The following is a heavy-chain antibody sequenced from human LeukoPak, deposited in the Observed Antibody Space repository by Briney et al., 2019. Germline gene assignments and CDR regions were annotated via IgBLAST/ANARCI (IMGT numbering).Heavy chain of an antibody. D-gene: IGHD4-11*01. J-gene: IGHJ6*03. Sequence: SETLSLTCTVSGGTISSYYWSWIRQPAGKGLEWIGRIYTSGSTNYNPSLKSRVTMSVDTSKNQFSLKLSSVTAADTAVYYCARNRGSTVITDQYYYYYMDVWGKGTKVTVSS. CDR1: GGTISSYY. CDR2: IYTSGST. V-gene: IGHV4-4*07. CDR3: ARNRGSTVITDQYYYYYMDV.